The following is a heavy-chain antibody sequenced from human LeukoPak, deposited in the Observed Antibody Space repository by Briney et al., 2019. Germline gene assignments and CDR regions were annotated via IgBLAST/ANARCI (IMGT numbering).Heavy chain of an antibody. Sequence: SETLSLTCTVSGGSISSYYWSWIRQPPGKGLEWIGYIYYSGSTNYNPSLKSRVTISVDTSKNQFSLKLSSVTAADTAVYYCARGSYYYDSSGYYVSNYFDYWGQGTLVTVSS. CDR3: ARGSYYYDSSGYYVSNYFDY. CDR1: GGSISSYY. J-gene: IGHJ4*02. V-gene: IGHV4-59*12. D-gene: IGHD3-22*01. CDR2: IYYSGST.